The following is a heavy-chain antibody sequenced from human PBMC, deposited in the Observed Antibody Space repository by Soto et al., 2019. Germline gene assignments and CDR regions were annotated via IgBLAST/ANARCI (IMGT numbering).Heavy chain of an antibody. CDR3: AREIRISSSSLGYGMDV. J-gene: IGHJ6*02. V-gene: IGHV1-69*13. CDR2: IIPIFGTA. CDR1: GGTFSSYA. Sequence: VASVKVSCKASGGTFSSYATSWVRQAPGQGLEWMGGIIPIFGTANYAQKFQGRVTITADESTSTAYMELSSLRSEDTAVYYCAREIRISSSSLGYGMDVWGQGTTVTVSS. D-gene: IGHD6-6*01.